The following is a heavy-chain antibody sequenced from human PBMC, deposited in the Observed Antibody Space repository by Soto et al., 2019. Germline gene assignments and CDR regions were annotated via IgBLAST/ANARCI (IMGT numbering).Heavy chain of an antibody. D-gene: IGHD2-21*02. J-gene: IGHJ4*02. CDR1: GFIFSDYG. Sequence: EVHLVESGGGLVQPGGSLRLSCAASGFIFSDYGLTWVRQAPGKELEWVSHINAPSTSTLYADSVRGRFTISRDNAKNSVYLQMSCLSDEDTAVYYCTRDPEGDLDFDYWGQGTLVTVSS. CDR3: TRDPEGDLDFDY. V-gene: IGHV3-48*02. CDR2: INAPSTST.